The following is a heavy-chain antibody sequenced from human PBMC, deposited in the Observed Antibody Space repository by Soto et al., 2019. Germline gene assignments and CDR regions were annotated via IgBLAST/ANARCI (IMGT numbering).Heavy chain of an antibody. CDR1: XFTFSTYP. D-gene: IGHD2-15*01. CDR2: IGAGADVT. Sequence: EVXLXGSGGGLVQPGXXLRXSCAASXFTFSTYPMTXVRQAPGXXXXXXXXIGAGADVTYYADSVKGRFTISRDNYKXTLFXXMXXXXXXXTAVYYCAKYLSSCSGGSCSRDFDFWGQGTLVTVXS. V-gene: IGHV3-23*01. J-gene: IGHJ4*02. CDR3: AKYLSSCSGGSCSRDFDF.